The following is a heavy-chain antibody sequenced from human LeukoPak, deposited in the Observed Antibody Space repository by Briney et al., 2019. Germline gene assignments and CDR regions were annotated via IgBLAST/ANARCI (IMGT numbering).Heavy chain of an antibody. Sequence: GGSLRLSCVASGFTFSNYSMNWVRQAPGKGLEWVSSISSSSSYIYYADSVKGRFTISRDNSKNTLYLQMNSLRAEDTAVYYCAKETRGGFHYWGQGTLVTVSS. J-gene: IGHJ4*02. D-gene: IGHD3-10*01. V-gene: IGHV3-21*01. CDR2: ISSSSSYI. CDR1: GFTFSNYS. CDR3: AKETRGGFHY.